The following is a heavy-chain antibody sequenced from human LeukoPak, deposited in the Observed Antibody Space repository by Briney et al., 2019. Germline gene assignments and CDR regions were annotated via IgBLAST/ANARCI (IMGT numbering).Heavy chain of an antibody. CDR3: ARGYYDSSGYYSDAFDI. CDR1: GFTFSSYW. J-gene: IGHJ3*02. CDR2: INSDGSST. D-gene: IGHD3-22*01. Sequence: PGGSLRLSCAASGFTFSSYWMHWVRQAPGKGLVWVSRINSDGSSTSYADSVKGRFTISRDNAKNTLYLQMNSLRAEDTAVYYCARGYYDSSGYYSDAFDIWSQGTMVTVSS. V-gene: IGHV3-74*01.